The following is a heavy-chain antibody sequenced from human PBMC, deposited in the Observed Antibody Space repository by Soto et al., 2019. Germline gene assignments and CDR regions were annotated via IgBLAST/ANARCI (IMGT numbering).Heavy chain of an antibody. Sequence: SETLSLTCTVSGGSISSSSYYWGWIRQPPGKGLEWIGSIYYSGSTYYNPSLKSRVTISVDTSKNQFSLKLSSVTAADTAVYYCARRGFEAARPFDYWGQGTLVTVSS. V-gene: IGHV4-39*01. CDR1: GGSISSSSYY. J-gene: IGHJ4*02. CDR2: IYYSGST. CDR3: ARRGFEAARPFDY. D-gene: IGHD6-6*01.